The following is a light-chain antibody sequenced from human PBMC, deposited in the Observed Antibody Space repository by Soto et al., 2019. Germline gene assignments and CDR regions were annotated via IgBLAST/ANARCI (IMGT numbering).Light chain of an antibody. CDR2: AAS. CDR3: LQDYNYPRT. Sequence: ALQMTQSPSSLSASVGDRVTITCRASQGIRNDLGWYQQKPGKAPKLLISAASRLQSGVPSRFSGSGSGTDFTLTISSLQPEDFATYYCLQDYNYPRTFGQGTKVEIK. CDR1: QGIRND. V-gene: IGKV1-6*01. J-gene: IGKJ1*01.